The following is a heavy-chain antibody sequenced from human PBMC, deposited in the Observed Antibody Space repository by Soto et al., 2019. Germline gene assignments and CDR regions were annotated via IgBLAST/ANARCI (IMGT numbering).Heavy chain of an antibody. CDR1: GFTFSSYG. CDR3: AKGMDFWSGSSYYYYYMDV. V-gene: IGHV3-30*18. J-gene: IGHJ6*03. D-gene: IGHD3-3*01. Sequence: GGSLRLSCAASGFTFSSYGMHWVRQAPGKGLEWVAVISYDGSNKYYADSVKGRFTISRDNSKNTLYLQMNSLRAEDTAVYYCAKGMDFWSGSSYYYYYMDVWGKGTTVTVSS. CDR2: ISYDGSNK.